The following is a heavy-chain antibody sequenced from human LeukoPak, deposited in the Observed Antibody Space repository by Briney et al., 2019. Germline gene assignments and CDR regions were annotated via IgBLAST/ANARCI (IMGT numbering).Heavy chain of an antibody. CDR3: ASESYGDSFDY. Sequence: SETLSLTCAVYGGSFSGYYWSWIRQPAGKGLEWIGRIYTSGSTNYNPSLKSRVTISVDTSKNQFSLKLSSVTAADTAVYYCASESYGDSFDYWGQGTLVTVSS. V-gene: IGHV4-59*10. J-gene: IGHJ4*02. CDR2: IYTSGST. D-gene: IGHD4-17*01. CDR1: GGSFSGYY.